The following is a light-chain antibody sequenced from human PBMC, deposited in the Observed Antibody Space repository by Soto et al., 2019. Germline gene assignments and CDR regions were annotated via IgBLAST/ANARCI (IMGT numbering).Light chain of an antibody. CDR2: ADN. J-gene: IGLJ2*01. Sequence: QSVLTQPPSVSGAPGQRVTISCTWSSSNIGAGYDVHWYQQLPGTAPKVLIYADNNLPSGVTDRFSGSKSGTSASLAITGLQADDEADYYCQSYDSSLSALVFGGGTKLTVL. V-gene: IGLV1-40*01. CDR3: QSYDSSLSALV. CDR1: SSNIGAGYD.